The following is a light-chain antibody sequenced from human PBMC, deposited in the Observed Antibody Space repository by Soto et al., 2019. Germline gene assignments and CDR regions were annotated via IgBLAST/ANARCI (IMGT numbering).Light chain of an antibody. J-gene: IGLJ1*01. Sequence: QSVLTQPPSASGTPGQRVTISCSGSNSNIGTNTVNWYQQLPGAAPKLLIYSDDRRPSGVPDRFSGSKSGTSASLAISGLQSDDEADYYCAAWDDSLNGFYVFGIGTKLTVL. CDR2: SDD. CDR3: AAWDDSLNGFYV. V-gene: IGLV1-44*01. CDR1: NSNIGTNT.